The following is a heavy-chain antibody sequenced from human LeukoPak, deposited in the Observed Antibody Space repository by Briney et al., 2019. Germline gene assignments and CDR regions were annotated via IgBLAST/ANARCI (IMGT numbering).Heavy chain of an antibody. D-gene: IGHD6-19*01. V-gene: IGHV1-2*02. CDR3: ARELRSSGWSQQGAEYFQH. CDR2: INPNSGGT. CDR1: GYTFTGYY. J-gene: IGHJ1*01. Sequence: GASVKVSCKASGYTFTGYYMHWVRQAPGQGLEWMGWINPNSGGTNYAQKFQGRVTMTRDTSISTAYMELSRLRSDDTAVYYCARELRSSGWSQQGAEYFQHWGQGTLVTVSS.